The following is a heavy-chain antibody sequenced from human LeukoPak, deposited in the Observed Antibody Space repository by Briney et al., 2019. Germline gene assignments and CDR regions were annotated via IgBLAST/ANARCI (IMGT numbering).Heavy chain of an antibody. CDR2: IYYSGST. Sequence: SETLSLTCTVSGGSISSYYWSWIRQPPGKGLEWIGYIYYSGSTNYNPSLKSRVTISVDTSKNQFSLKLSSVTAADTAVYYCARGARYGSARNWFDPWGQGTLVTVSS. V-gene: IGHV4-59*01. J-gene: IGHJ5*02. CDR1: GGSISSYY. D-gene: IGHD3-10*01. CDR3: ARGARYGSARNWFDP.